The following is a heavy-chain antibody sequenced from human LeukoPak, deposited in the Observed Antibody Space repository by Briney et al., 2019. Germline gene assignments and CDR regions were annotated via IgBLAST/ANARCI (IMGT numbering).Heavy chain of an antibody. CDR1: GGTFSSYA. V-gene: IGHV1-69*05. CDR2: IIPIFGTA. J-gene: IGHJ5*02. CDR3: ARAPGGYYDFWSGTNWFDP. D-gene: IGHD3-3*01. Sequence: ASVKVSCKASGGTFSSYAISWVRQAPGRGLEWMGGIIPIFGTANYAQKFQGRVTITTDESTSTAYMELSSLRSEDTAVYYCARAPGGYYDFWSGTNWFDPWGQGTLVTVSS.